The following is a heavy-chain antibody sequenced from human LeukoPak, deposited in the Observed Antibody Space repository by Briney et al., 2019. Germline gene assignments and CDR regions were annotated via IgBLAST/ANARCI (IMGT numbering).Heavy chain of an antibody. J-gene: IGHJ4*02. D-gene: IGHD3-22*01. Sequence: GGSLRLSCAASGFTFSSYSMNWVRQAPGKGLEWVSSISSSSSYIYYADSVKGRFTISRDNAKNSLYLQMNSLRAEDTAVYYCASGGIYDSSGYYPDYLDYWGQGTLVTVSS. V-gene: IGHV3-21*01. CDR3: ASGGIYDSSGYYPDYLDY. CDR2: ISSSSSYI. CDR1: GFTFSSYS.